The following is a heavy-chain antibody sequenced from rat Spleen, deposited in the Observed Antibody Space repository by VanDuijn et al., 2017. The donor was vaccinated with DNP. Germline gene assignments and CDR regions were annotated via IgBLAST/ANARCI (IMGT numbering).Heavy chain of an antibody. CDR1: GFTFNNYG. CDR3: ARHGRRVFDY. CDR2: ISYAGGST. V-gene: IGHV5-22*01. J-gene: IGHJ2*01. D-gene: IGHD1-11*01. Sequence: EVQLVESGGGLVQPGRSLKVSCAASGFTFNNYGMAWVRQAPTKGLEWVAYISYAGGSTYHGDSVKGRFTISRDNAESTLYLQMNSLRSEDMATYFCARHGRRVFDYWGQGVMVTVSS.